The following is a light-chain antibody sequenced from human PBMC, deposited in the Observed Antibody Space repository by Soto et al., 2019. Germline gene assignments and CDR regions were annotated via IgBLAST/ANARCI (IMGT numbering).Light chain of an antibody. CDR3: LQSLHFPLT. J-gene: IGKJ4*01. Sequence: EIVMTQTPLSLSVTPGQSASISCRSSQTLLHSNEKSYLYWYLQKAGQAPQLLIYEVSKRFSGVPDRFSGSGAGTDLTLKISRVEAEDVGVYYCLQSLHFPLTFGGGTKVEIK. CDR2: EVS. CDR1: QTLLHSNEKSY. V-gene: IGKV2D-29*01.